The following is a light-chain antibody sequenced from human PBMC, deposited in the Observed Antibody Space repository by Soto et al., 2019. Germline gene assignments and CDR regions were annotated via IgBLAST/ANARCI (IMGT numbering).Light chain of an antibody. CDR3: QQYNNWWT. CDR2: GAP. V-gene: IGKV3-15*01. Sequence: EIVRTQSPATMSVSPGERATLSCRASQSVSSNLAWYQQKPGQAPRLLIYGAPTRATGIPARFSGSGSGTEFTLTISSLQSEDFAVYYCQQYNNWWTFGQGTKV. J-gene: IGKJ1*01. CDR1: QSVSSN.